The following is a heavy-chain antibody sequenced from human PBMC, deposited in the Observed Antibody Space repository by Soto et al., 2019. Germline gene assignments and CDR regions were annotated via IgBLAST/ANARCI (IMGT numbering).Heavy chain of an antibody. D-gene: IGHD6-19*01. V-gene: IGHV3-21*01. CDR2: ISSTSTYT. CDR1: GFTFRSYA. J-gene: IGHJ4*01. CDR3: ARDLALGGNY. Sequence: PGGSLRLSCAASGFTFRSYAINWVRQTQEKGLEWVSSISSTSTYTHYADSVKGRFTISRDNANNSLFLQMNSLRAEDTAIYYCARDLALGGNYWGQGAMVTVSS.